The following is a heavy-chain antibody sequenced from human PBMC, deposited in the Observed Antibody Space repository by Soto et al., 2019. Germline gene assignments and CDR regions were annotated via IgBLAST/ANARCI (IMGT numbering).Heavy chain of an antibody. CDR2: MNPNSGNT. CDR3: ARAIAVAGTLHFDY. CDR1: GYTFTSYD. D-gene: IGHD6-19*01. V-gene: IGHV1-8*01. Sequence: ASVKVSCKASGYTFTSYDINWVRQATGQGLEWMGWMNPNSGNTGYAQKFQGRVTMTRNTSISTAYMELSSLRSEDTAVYYCARAIAVAGTLHFDYWGQGTLVTVSS. J-gene: IGHJ4*02.